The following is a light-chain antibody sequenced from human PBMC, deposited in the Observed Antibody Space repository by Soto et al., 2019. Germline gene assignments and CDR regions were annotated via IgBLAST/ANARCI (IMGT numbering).Light chain of an antibody. Sequence: SVLTQPPSASGTPGQRVPISCSGSRSNIGTYSVSWYQHFPGTAPRLLIYSDNQRPSGVPDRFSASKSGASASLALSGLQSEDEADFDCAAWDDSLNGCVFGTGTQLTVL. CDR1: RSNIGTYS. CDR3: AAWDDSLNGCV. J-gene: IGLJ1*01. CDR2: SDN. V-gene: IGLV1-44*01.